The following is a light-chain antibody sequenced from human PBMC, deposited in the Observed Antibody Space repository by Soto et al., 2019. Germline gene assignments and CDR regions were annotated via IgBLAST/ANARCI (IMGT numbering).Light chain of an antibody. Sequence: SYELTQPPSVSVSPGQTARITCSGDALPKQYAYWYQQKPGQAPVLVIYKDSERPSGIPERFSGSSSGTTVTLTISGVQAEDEADYYCQSVDSSGTYYVFGTGTKVTVL. J-gene: IGLJ1*01. CDR2: KDS. V-gene: IGLV3-25*03. CDR1: ALPKQY. CDR3: QSVDSSGTYYV.